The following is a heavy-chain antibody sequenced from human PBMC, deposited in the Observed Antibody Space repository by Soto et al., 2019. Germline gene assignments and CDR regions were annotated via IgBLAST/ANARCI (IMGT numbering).Heavy chain of an antibody. J-gene: IGHJ6*02. Sequence: QVLLVQSGAEVKKPGASVKVSCKASGYNFTSYYMHWVRQAPGQGLEWMGIINPKNGKTTYAQKFKGKFTMTRDTSTSTVYMGLSSMRSEDTAVYYCVAGMDVWGQGTTVTVSS. CDR2: INPKNGKT. CDR1: GYNFTSYY. V-gene: IGHV1-46*01. CDR3: VAGMDV.